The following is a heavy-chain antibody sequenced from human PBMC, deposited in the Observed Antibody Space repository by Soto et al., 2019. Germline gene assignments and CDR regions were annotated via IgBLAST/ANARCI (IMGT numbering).Heavy chain of an antibody. V-gene: IGHV3-30*03. Sequence: PGGSLRLSCAASGFAFSSYEMNWVRLAPGKGLEWVAATTYDGGIKHYVDSVKGRFTISRDNSKNTLYLQMNSLRVEDTATYYCAGALENPYFYYGLNVWGQGTTVTVSS. CDR1: GFAFSSYE. CDR3: AGALENPYFYYGLNV. CDR2: TTYDGGIK. D-gene: IGHD1-1*01. J-gene: IGHJ6*02.